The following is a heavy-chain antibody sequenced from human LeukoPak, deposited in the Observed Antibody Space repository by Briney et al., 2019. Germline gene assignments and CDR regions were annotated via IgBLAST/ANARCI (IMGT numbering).Heavy chain of an antibody. CDR3: ARDRRGYYDSSGYHSDAFDI. CDR2: IYYSGST. D-gene: IGHD3-22*01. J-gene: IGHJ3*02. V-gene: IGHV4-59*01. Sequence: SETLSLTCTVSGGSISSYYWSWIRQPPGKGLEWIGYIYYSGSTNYNPSLKSRVTISVDTSKNQFSLKLSSVTAADTAVYYCARDRRGYYDSSGYHSDAFDIWGQGTMVTVSS. CDR1: GGSISSYY.